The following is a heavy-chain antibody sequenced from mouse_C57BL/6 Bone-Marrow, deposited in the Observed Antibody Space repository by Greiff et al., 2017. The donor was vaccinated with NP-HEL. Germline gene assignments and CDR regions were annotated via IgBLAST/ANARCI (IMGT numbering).Heavy chain of an antibody. CDR1: GFTFSSYG. CDR3: ARHTNAMDY. D-gene: IGHD1-1*01. V-gene: IGHV5-6*01. J-gene: IGHJ4*01. Sequence: EVKLLQSGGDLVKPGGSLKLSCAASGFTFSSYGMSWVRQTPDKRLEWVATISSGGSYTYYPDSVKGRFTISRDNAKNTLYLQLSSLKSEDTAMYYCARHTNAMDYWGQGTSGTVSS. CDR2: ISSGGSYT.